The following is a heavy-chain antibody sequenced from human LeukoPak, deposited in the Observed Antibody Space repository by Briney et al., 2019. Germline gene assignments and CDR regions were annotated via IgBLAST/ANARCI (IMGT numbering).Heavy chain of an antibody. D-gene: IGHD4-11*01. Sequence: GGSLRLSCVASGFTFSAYAMSWVRQAPGKGLEWVSLISGSGGSIYYADSVKGRFTISRDNGKNTLSLQMNSLRAEDTALYYCAKERLTTTTFDSWGRGTLVTVSS. V-gene: IGHV3-23*01. J-gene: IGHJ4*01. CDR3: AKERLTTTTFDS. CDR2: ISGSGGSI. CDR1: GFTFSAYA.